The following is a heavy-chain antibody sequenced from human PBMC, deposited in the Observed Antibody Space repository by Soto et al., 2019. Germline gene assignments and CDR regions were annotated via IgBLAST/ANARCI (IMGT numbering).Heavy chain of an antibody. V-gene: IGHV4-31*03. CDR3: ARDVGVAGHFDY. CDR2: IYYSGST. D-gene: IGHD6-19*01. CDR1: GGSISSGGYY. Sequence: PSETLSLTCTVSGGSISSGGYYWSWIRQHPGKGLEWIGYIYYSGSTYYNPSLKSRVTISVDTSKNQSSLKLSSVTAADTAVYYCARDVGVAGHFDYWGQGTLVTVSS. J-gene: IGHJ4*02.